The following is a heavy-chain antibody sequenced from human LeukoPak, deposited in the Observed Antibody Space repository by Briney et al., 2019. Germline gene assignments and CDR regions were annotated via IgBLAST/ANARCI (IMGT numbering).Heavy chain of an antibody. CDR2: INHSGST. J-gene: IGHJ4*02. CDR3: VRGSAAIMGFDY. Sequence: PSETLSLTCAVYGFSFSGYYWSWIRQPPGKGLEWVGEINHSGSTNYNPSLKSRVTISVDTSKNQFSLKLSSVTAADTAVYYCVRGSAAIMGFDYWGQGTLVTVSS. D-gene: IGHD2-2*01. CDR1: GFSFSGYY. V-gene: IGHV4-34*01.